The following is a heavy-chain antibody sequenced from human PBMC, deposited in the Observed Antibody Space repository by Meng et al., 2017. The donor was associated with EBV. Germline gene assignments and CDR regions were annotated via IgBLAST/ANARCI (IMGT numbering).Heavy chain of an antibody. Sequence: EGQLVESGGGLVKPWESPRLSCSASGFTLRSYSMNWVRLAPGKGLEWVSSISSNSIDIYYADLVKGRFTISRDNAKNSLFLQMNSLRAEDTAVYYCARDRTSNRFDYWGQGTLVTVSS. CDR2: ISSNSIDI. V-gene: IGHV3-21*01. CDR3: ARDRTSNRFDY. D-gene: IGHD2-8*01. CDR1: GFTLRSYS. J-gene: IGHJ4*02.